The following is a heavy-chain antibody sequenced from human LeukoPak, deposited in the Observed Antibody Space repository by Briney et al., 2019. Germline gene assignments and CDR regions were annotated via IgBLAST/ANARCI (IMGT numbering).Heavy chain of an antibody. CDR1: GFTFSSYS. Sequence: GGSLRLSCAASGFTFSSYSMNWVRQAPGKGLEWVSSISSSSSYIYYADSVKGRFTISRDNAKNSLYLQMNSLRAEDTAVYYCARENPMIVSPAYDAFDIWGQGTMVTVSS. V-gene: IGHV3-21*01. CDR3: ARENPMIVSPAYDAFDI. CDR2: ISSSSSYI. D-gene: IGHD3-22*01. J-gene: IGHJ3*02.